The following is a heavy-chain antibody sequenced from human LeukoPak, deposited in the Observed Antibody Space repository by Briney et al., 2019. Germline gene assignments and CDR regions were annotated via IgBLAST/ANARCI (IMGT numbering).Heavy chain of an antibody. J-gene: IGHJ3*01. CDR2: ISGSGGNT. D-gene: IGHD1-1*01. V-gene: IGHV3-23*01. Sequence: GGSLRLSCAASGFTFPNYVMSWVRQAPGKGLEWVSAISGSGGNTYYADSVKGRFTISRDNSKNTLYLQMNSLRAEDAAVYYCANEYTKGDVWGQGTMVTVSS. CDR3: ANEYTKGDV. CDR1: GFTFPNYV.